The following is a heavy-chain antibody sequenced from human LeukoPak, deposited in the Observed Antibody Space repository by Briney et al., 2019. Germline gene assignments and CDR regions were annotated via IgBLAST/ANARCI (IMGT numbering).Heavy chain of an antibody. D-gene: IGHD5-18*01. CDR1: GGSFSGYY. CDR2: NHHGGST. J-gene: IGHJ4*02. CDR3: AARQRRGYSYGPYYFDY. V-gene: IGHV4-34*01. Sequence: KPSETLFLTCAFYGGSFSGYYWRWLRHPPGRGVEWIEENHHGGSTNYNPSLKSRVTISVDTSKNQFSLKLSSVTAADTAVYYCAARQRRGYSYGPYYFDYWGQGTLVTVSS.